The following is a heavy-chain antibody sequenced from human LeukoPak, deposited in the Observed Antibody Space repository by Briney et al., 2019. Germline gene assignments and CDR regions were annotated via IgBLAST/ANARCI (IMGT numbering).Heavy chain of an antibody. D-gene: IGHD6-13*01. Sequence: SETLSLTCTVSGGSISSYYWSWIRQPPGKGLEWIGYIYYSGSTNYNPSLKSRDTISVDTSKNQFSLKLSSVTAADTAVYYCARCKLGSSWFLDYWGQGTLVTVSS. J-gene: IGHJ4*02. CDR2: IYYSGST. V-gene: IGHV4-59*01. CDR1: GGSISSYY. CDR3: ARCKLGSSWFLDY.